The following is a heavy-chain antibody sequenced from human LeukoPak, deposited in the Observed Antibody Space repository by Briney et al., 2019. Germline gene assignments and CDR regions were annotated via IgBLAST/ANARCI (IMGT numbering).Heavy chain of an antibody. V-gene: IGHV3-66*01. CDR2: IYSGGST. CDR3: ASGAIAAADSYYFDY. Sequence: PGGSLRLSCAASGFTVSSNYMSWVRKAPGKGLEWVSVIYSGGSTYYADSVKGRFTISRDNSKNTLYLQMNSLRAEDTAVYYCASGAIAAADSYYFDYWGQGTLVTVSS. CDR1: GFTVSSNY. D-gene: IGHD6-13*01. J-gene: IGHJ4*02.